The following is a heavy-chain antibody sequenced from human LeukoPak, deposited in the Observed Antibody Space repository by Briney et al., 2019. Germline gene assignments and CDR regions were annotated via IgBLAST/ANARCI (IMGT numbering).Heavy chain of an antibody. J-gene: IGHJ4*02. V-gene: IGHV3-30-3*01. D-gene: IGHD3-22*01. Sequence: GRSLRLSCAASGFTFSSYAMHWVRQAPGKGLEWVAVISYDGSNKYYADSVKGRFTISRDNSKNTLYLQMNSLRAEDTAVYYCARVTRYYDSRGYYFDYWGQGTLVTVSS. CDR1: GFTFSSYA. CDR2: ISYDGSNK. CDR3: ARVTRYYDSRGYYFDY.